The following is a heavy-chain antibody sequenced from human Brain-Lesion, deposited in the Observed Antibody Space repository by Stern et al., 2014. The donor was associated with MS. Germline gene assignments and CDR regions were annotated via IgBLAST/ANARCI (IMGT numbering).Heavy chain of an antibody. CDR3: ATLSPGAGGNYYRHFDY. J-gene: IGHJ4*02. V-gene: IGHV1-24*01. CDR2: FDPEDGET. Sequence: QVQLMQSGAEVKKPGASVKVSCKVSGYNLTELSMHWVRQAPRKGLEWMGGFDPEDGETIYAQKFQGRVTMTEDTSTDTAYMELSSLRSEDTAVYYCATLSPGAGGNYYRHFDYWGQGTLVTVSS. D-gene: IGHD1-26*01. CDR1: GYNLTELS.